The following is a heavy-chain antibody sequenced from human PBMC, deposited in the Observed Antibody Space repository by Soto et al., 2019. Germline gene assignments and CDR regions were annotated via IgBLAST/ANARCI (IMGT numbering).Heavy chain of an antibody. CDR1: GFTVSSKY. D-gene: IGHD2-15*01. Sequence: EVHLVESGGGLVQPGGSLRLSCAASGFTVSSKYMSWVRQAPGKGLEWVSLIQSGGPTYYADSVKGRFTISRDTSENTVQLQMDSRRAEDTAVYYCARDDVLCDGGRCYGVPLDVWGTGTTVTVSS. CDR2: IQSGGPT. V-gene: IGHV3-66*01. J-gene: IGHJ6*04. CDR3: ARDDVLCDGGRCYGVPLDV.